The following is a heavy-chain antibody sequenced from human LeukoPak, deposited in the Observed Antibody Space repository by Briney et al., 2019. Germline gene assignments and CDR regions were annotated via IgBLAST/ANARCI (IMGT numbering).Heavy chain of an antibody. CDR2: INSDGIRT. D-gene: IGHD3-22*01. V-gene: IGHV3-74*01. J-gene: IGHJ6*03. CDR3: ARGGSGSGYHYYYYYMDV. Sequence: GGSLGLSCAASGFTFNSFWMYWVRQVPGKGLLWVARINSDGIRTSHADSVQGRFTISRDNANNTLYLQMNSLRVEDTAVYYCARGGSGSGYHYYYYYMDVWGKGTTVTISS. CDR1: GFTFNSFW.